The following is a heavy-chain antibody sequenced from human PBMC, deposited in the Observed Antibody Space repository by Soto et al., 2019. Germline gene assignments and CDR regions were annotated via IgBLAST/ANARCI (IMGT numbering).Heavy chain of an antibody. Sequence: GGSLRLSCAASGFTFSSYAMSWVRQAPGKGLEWVAVIYSGGSTYYADSVKGRFTISRDNSKNTLYLQMNSLRAEDTAVYYCAREASRGFFAMYAFDIWGQGTMVTVSS. CDR1: GFTFSSYA. D-gene: IGHD3-3*01. CDR3: AREASRGFFAMYAFDI. CDR2: IYSGGST. V-gene: IGHV3-66*01. J-gene: IGHJ3*02.